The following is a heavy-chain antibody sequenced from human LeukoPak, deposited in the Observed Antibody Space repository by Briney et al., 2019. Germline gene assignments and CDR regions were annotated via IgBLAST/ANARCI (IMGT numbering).Heavy chain of an antibody. CDR2: ISSSGSTI. CDR3: AREVYYDSSGWDDY. D-gene: IGHD3-22*01. J-gene: IGHJ4*02. Sequence: GGSLRLSCAAFGFTFSNYEMNWVRQAPGKGLEWVSYISSSGSTIYYADSVEGRFTISRDNAKNSLYLQMNSLRAEDTAVYYCAREVYYDSSGWDDYWGQGTLVTVSS. V-gene: IGHV3-48*03. CDR1: GFTFSNYE.